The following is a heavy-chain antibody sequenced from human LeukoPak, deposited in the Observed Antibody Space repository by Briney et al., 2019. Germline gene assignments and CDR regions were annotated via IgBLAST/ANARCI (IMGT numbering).Heavy chain of an antibody. V-gene: IGHV3-48*01. J-gene: IGHJ4*02. CDR3: ARDASVTPYGDPAS. Sequence: GGSLRLSCAASGFTFSSYSMNWVRQAPGKGLEWVSYISSSSSTIYYADSVKGRFTISRDNAKNSLYLQMNSLRAEDTAVYYCARDASVTPYGDPASWGQGTLVTVSS. D-gene: IGHD4-17*01. CDR2: ISSSSSTI. CDR1: GFTFSSYS.